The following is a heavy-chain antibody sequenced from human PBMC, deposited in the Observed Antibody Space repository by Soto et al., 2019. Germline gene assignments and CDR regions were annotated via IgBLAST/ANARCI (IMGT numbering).Heavy chain of an antibody. V-gene: IGHV1-18*01. CDR1: GYTFTSYG. J-gene: IGHJ6*02. Sequence: GASVKVSCKASGYTFTSYGISWVRQAPGQGLEWMGWISAENGNTNYAQKLQGRVTMTEDTSTDTAYMELSSLRSEDTAVYYCTTMGYCTNGVCYEGSDYGMDVWDQGTTVTVSS. D-gene: IGHD2-8*01. CDR3: TTMGYCTNGVCYEGSDYGMDV. CDR2: ISAENGNT.